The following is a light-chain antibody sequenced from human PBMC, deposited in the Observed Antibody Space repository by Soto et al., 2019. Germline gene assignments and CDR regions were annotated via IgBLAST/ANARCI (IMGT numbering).Light chain of an antibody. CDR3: QSYDSSLSGYV. Sequence: QLVLTQPPSVSGAPGQRVTISCTGSSSNIGAGFDVHWYQQLPGTAPKLLIYGNSNRPSGVPDRFSVSKSGTSASLAITGLQAEDEADYYCQSYDSSLSGYVFGTGTKVTVL. J-gene: IGLJ1*01. CDR1: SSNIGAGFD. CDR2: GNS. V-gene: IGLV1-40*01.